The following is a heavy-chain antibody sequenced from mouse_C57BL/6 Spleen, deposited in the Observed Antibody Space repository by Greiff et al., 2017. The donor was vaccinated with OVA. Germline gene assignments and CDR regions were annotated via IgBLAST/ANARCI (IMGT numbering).Heavy chain of an antibody. CDR1: GYTFTSYT. Sequence: VQLQESGAELARPGASVKMSCKASGYTFTSYTMHWVKQRPGQGLEWIGYINPSSGYTKYNQKFKDKATLTADKSSSTAYMQLSSLTSEDSAVXYCASDGYYFDYWGQGTTLTVSS. J-gene: IGHJ2*01. CDR3: ASDGYYFDY. CDR2: INPSSGYT. D-gene: IGHD2-3*01. V-gene: IGHV1-4*01.